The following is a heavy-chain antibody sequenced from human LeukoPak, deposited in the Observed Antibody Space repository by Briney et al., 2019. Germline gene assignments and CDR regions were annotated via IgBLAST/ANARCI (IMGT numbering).Heavy chain of an antibody. J-gene: IGHJ4*02. V-gene: IGHV4-34*01. CDR1: GGPFSGYY. Sequence: PSETLSLTCGVYGGPFSGYYWSWIRQPPGKGLEWIGEISHRGNTNYNPSLKSRVTISLDTSRKQFSLKVTSVTAADTAVYYCARSTWFGELLFDYWGQGTLVTVSS. D-gene: IGHD3-10*01. CDR2: ISHRGNT. CDR3: ARSTWFGELLFDY.